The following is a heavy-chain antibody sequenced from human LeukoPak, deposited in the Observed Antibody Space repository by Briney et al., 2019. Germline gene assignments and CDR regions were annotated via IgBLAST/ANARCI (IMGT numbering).Heavy chain of an antibody. J-gene: IGHJ4*02. D-gene: IGHD5-24*01. CDR3: ARDERDGFDY. Sequence: PSETLSLTCAVYGGSFSGYYWSWIRQPPGKGLEWIGEINHSGSTNYNPSLKSRVTISVDTSKNQFSLKLSSVTAADTAVYYCARDERDGFDYWGQGTLVTVSS. V-gene: IGHV4-34*01. CDR2: INHSGST. CDR1: GGSFSGYY.